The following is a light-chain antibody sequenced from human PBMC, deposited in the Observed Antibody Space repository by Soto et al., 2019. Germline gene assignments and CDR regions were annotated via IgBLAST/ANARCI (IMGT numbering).Light chain of an antibody. V-gene: IGKV2-28*01. J-gene: IGKJ1*01. CDR1: QSLLHSNGYNY. CDR3: MQALQLRT. CDR2: LGS. Sequence: IVMTQSPLSLPVTPGEPASISCRSSQSLLHSNGYNYLDWYLQKPGQSPQVLIYLGSNRASGVTDRFSGSGSGTDFTLKISRVEPEDVGVYYCMQALQLRTFGQGTKVEIK.